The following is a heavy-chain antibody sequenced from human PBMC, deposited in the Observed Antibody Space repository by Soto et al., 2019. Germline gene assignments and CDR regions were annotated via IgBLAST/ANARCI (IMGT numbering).Heavy chain of an antibody. D-gene: IGHD3-3*01. J-gene: IGHJ6*01. CDR1: GCTFTTYA. Sequence: VKGYCKGPGCTFTTYAMHSVRQAPGQRVEWMGWINAGNGNTKDSQKFQCRGTITMDTSASTAYMERSSLRSEDTAVYCCARDPNVLRFLEWPNYYDYYGMDVWGQGTTVTVSS. V-gene: IGHV1-3*01. CDR3: ARDPNVLRFLEWPNYYDYYGMDV. CDR2: INAGNGNT.